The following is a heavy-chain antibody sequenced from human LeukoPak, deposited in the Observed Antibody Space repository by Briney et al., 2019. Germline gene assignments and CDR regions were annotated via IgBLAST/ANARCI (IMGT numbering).Heavy chain of an antibody. J-gene: IGHJ3*02. V-gene: IGHV3-7*01. Sequence: PGGSLRLSCAASGFTFSSYWMSWVRQAPGKGLEWVANIKQDGSEKYYVDSVKGRFTISRDNAKNSLYLQMNSLRAEDTAVYYCARGRVVGAPDDAFDIWGQGTMVTVSS. D-gene: IGHD1-26*01. CDR2: IKQDGSEK. CDR3: ARGRVVGAPDDAFDI. CDR1: GFTFSSYW.